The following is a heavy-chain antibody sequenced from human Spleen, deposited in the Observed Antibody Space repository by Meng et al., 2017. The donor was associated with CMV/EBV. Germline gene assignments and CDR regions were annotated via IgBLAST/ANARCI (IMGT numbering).Heavy chain of an antibody. Sequence: SGYTFIDYGVSWVRQVPGQGLEWMGGIIPIVGTANYAQKFQGRVTITTDESTSTAYMELSSLRSEDTAVYYCARGYCSSTSCPWFDPWGQGTLVTVSS. V-gene: IGHV1-69*05. CDR2: IIPIVGTA. CDR3: ARGYCSSTSCPWFDP. D-gene: IGHD2-2*01. CDR1: GYTFIDYG. J-gene: IGHJ5*02.